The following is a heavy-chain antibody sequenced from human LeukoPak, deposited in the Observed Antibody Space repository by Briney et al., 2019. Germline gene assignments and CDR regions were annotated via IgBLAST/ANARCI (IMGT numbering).Heavy chain of an antibody. CDR3: ARDPRYCSSTSCPFDY. J-gene: IGHJ4*02. CDR2: ISYDGSNK. D-gene: IGHD2-2*01. V-gene: IGHV3-30-3*01. CDR1: GFTFSSYA. Sequence: QPGGSLRLSCAASGFTFSSYAMHWVRQAPGKGLEWVAVISYDGSNKYYADSVKGRFTISRDHSKNTLYLQMNSLRAENTAVYYCARDPRYCSSTSCPFDYWGQGTLVTVSS.